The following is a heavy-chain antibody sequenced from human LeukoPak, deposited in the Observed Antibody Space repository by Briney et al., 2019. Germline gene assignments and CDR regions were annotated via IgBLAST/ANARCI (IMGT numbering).Heavy chain of an antibody. CDR2: ITGSGGST. J-gene: IGHJ5*02. Sequence: SRGSLRLSCAASGFTFSSYAMSWVRQAPGKGLEWVSAITGSGGSTYYADSVKGRFTISRDNSKNTLYLQMNSLRAEDTAVYYCAKDLYEQGSPRVLRWFDPWGQGTLVTVSS. V-gene: IGHV3-23*01. D-gene: IGHD3-10*01. CDR1: GFTFSSYA. CDR3: AKDLYEQGSPRVLRWFDP.